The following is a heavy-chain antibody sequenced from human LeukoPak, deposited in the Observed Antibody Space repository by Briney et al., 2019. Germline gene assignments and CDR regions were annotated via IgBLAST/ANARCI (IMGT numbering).Heavy chain of an antibody. CDR2: IKQHGNEK. CDR1: GFIFSSYW. CDR3: ARVRGDYYMDV. J-gene: IGHJ6*03. Sequence: GGSLRLSCAASGFIFSSYWMTWVRQAPGKGLEWVANIKQHGNEKYYVDSVKGRFTISRDNAKNSLYLQMNSLRAEDTAVYYCARVRGDYYMDVWGKGTTVTVSS. D-gene: IGHD4-17*01. V-gene: IGHV3-7*01.